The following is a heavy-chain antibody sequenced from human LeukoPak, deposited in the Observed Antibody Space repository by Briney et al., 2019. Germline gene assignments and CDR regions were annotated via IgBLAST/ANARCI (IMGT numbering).Heavy chain of an antibody. J-gene: IGHJ4*02. CDR1: NYSISRTYH. Sequence: SETLSLTCSVSNYSISRTYHWGWIRQPPGKGLEWIGTIYHSGTTYYSPSLKSRVTISIHTSKNQFSLRLTSVTAADTAVYYCATMMYGSGNYYNSDYWGQGTLVTVSS. V-gene: IGHV4-38-2*02. D-gene: IGHD3-10*01. CDR3: ATMMYGSGNYYNSDY. CDR2: IYHSGTT.